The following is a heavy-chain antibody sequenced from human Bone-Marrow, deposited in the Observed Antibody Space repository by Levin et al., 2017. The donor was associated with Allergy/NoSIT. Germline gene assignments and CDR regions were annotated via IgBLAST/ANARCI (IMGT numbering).Heavy chain of an antibody. Sequence: SCAASGFTFSSYAMHWVRQAPGKGLEWVAVISSYGGTNKYYAVSVKGRLTISRDNSKNTLFLQMDSLRDEDTAMYYCARGHSATDGPDFDYWGQGTLVTVSS. CDR3: ARGHSATDGPDFDY. CDR2: ISSYGGTNK. V-gene: IGHV3-30-3*01. J-gene: IGHJ4*02. D-gene: IGHD1-1*01. CDR1: GFTFSSYA.